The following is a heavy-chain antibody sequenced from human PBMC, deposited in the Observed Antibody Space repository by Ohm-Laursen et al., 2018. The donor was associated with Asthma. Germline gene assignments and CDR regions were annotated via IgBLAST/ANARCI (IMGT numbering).Heavy chain of an antibody. Sequence: SLRLSCAAPGITFSKAWMSWVRQAPGKGLEWVARIKSNTYGGATDYPASVKGRFTISRDDSKNTLYLQMNNLESEDRAVYYCTTDGYGSGWSYYFDNWGKGTLVTVSS. V-gene: IGHV3-15*01. CDR3: TTDGYGSGWSYYFDN. J-gene: IGHJ4*02. CDR1: GITFSKAW. D-gene: IGHD6-19*01. CDR2: IKSNTYGGAT.